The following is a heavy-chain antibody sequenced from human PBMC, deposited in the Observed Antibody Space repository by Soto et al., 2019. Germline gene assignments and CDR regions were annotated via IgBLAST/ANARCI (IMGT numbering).Heavy chain of an antibody. Sequence: QVQLVESGGGVVQPGRSLRLSCAASGFTFSTYGMHWVRQAPGKGLDWVAVIWYDGSNKNYADSVKGRFTISRDNSKNTLYLQMNSLRAGDTVVYYCAREFDYGGQCFDYWGQGTLVTVSS. CDR3: AREFDYGGQCFDY. V-gene: IGHV3-33*01. CDR2: IWYDGSNK. CDR1: GFTFSTYG. J-gene: IGHJ4*02. D-gene: IGHD4-17*01.